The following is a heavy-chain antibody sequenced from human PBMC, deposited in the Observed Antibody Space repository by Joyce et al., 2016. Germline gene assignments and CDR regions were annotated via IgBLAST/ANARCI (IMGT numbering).Heavy chain of an antibody. J-gene: IGHJ6*02. V-gene: IGHV3-21*01. Sequence: QLVESGGGVVKAGGSLRLSCEASGSTFSSSSMSWFRPAPGKGLEWVAAISATSYYIFHAETVRGRFTVSRDNAKKTLYLQMNSLRAEYSAVFYCARGGISYYYAMDVWGQGTTVTVSS. CDR3: ARGGISYYYAMDV. D-gene: IGHD3-16*01. CDR2: ISATSYYI. CDR1: GSTFSSSS.